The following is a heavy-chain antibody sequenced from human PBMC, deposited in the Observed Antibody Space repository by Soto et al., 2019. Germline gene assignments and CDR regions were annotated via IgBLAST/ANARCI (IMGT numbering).Heavy chain of an antibody. Sequence: GGSLRLSCAASGFTFSGSAMHWVRQASGKGLEWVGRIRSKANSYATAYAASVKGRFTISRDDSKNTAYLQMNSLKTEDTAVYYCTRLTCSGGSCYSVVWGKGTTVTSPQ. J-gene: IGHJ6*04. CDR1: GFTFSGSA. V-gene: IGHV3-73*01. CDR3: TRLTCSGGSCYSVV. D-gene: IGHD2-15*01. CDR2: IRSKANSYAT.